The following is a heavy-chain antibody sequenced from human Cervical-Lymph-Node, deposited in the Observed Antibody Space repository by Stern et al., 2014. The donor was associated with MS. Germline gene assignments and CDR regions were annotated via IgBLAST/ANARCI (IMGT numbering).Heavy chain of an antibody. Sequence: VQLVQSGSELKKPGASVKVSCKASGYTFTSYAMTWVRQAPGQGLEWMGWINTNTGDPTYDQGVKGRFVFSLDTSVSTAYLQISSLKAEDTAVYYCARGISDSSSWYGYYYYGMDVWGQGTTVTVSS. CDR3: ARGISDSSSWYGYYYYGMDV. D-gene: IGHD6-13*01. J-gene: IGHJ6*02. CDR1: GYTFTSYA. V-gene: IGHV7-4-1*02. CDR2: INTNTGDP.